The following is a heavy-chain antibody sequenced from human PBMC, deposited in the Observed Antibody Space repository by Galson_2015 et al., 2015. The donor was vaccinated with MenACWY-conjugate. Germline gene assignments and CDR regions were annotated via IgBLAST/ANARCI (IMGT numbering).Heavy chain of an antibody. CDR3: VRGTVDYPGSDY. Sequence: SLRLSCAVSGFTFRHYWMHWVRQGAGQGLESVSRINTDGSERHYAAFAKGRFTISRDNDRDTRYLQMNSLEVEDTAVYFCVRGTVDYPGSDYWGQGTRVTVSS. CDR1: GFTFRHYW. D-gene: IGHD3/OR15-3a*01. CDR2: INTDGSER. V-gene: IGHV3-74*01. J-gene: IGHJ4*02.